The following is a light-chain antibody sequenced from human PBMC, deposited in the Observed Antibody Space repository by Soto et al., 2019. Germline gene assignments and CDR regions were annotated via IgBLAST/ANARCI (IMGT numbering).Light chain of an antibody. CDR3: ASWDASLNGYV. CDR1: SSNIGSNP. CDR2: SNN. V-gene: IGLV1-44*01. J-gene: IGLJ1*01. Sequence: QSVLTQPPSASGTPGQRVTVSCSGSSSNIGSNPVNWYQHLPGTAPKLLIYSNNQRPSGVPARFSGSKSGTSASLAISGLQSDDEADYFCASWDASLNGYVFGTGTKLPS.